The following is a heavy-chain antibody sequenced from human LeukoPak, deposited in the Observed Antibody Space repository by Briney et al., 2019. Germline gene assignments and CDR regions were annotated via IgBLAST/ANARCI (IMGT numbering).Heavy chain of an antibody. Sequence: GESLKISCKGPGYSFTSYWIGWVRQMPGKGLEWMGIIYPGDSDTRYSPSFQGQVTISADKSISTAYLQWSSLKASDTAMYYCARSVAVAGPGGAFDIWGQGTMVTVSS. CDR2: IYPGDSDT. V-gene: IGHV5-51*01. D-gene: IGHD6-19*01. CDR1: GYSFTSYW. J-gene: IGHJ3*02. CDR3: ARSVAVAGPGGAFDI.